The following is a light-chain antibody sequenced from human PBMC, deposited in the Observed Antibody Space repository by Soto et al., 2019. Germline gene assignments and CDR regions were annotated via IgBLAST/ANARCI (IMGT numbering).Light chain of an antibody. CDR3: SSYTSTSTVV. V-gene: IGLV2-14*01. J-gene: IGLJ2*01. CDR2: EVS. Sequence: QSALTQPASVSGSPGQSITISCTGTSGDVGGYNYVSWYQQHPGKAPKLMIFEVSNRPSGVSNRFSGSKSGNTASLTISGLHAEDEADYYCSSYTSTSTVVFGGGTKLTVL. CDR1: SGDVGGYNY.